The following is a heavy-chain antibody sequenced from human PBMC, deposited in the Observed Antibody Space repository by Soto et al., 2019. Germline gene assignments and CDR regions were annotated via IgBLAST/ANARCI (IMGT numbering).Heavy chain of an antibody. CDR2: ISGSGGST. CDR1: GFTFSSYA. Sequence: GGSLRLSCAASGFTFSSYAMSWVRQAPGKWLEWVSAISGSGGSTYYADSVKGRFTISRDNSKNTLYLQMNSLRAEDTAVYYCAKEEEALQYYDFWSGYYHNGMDVWGQGTTVTVSS. J-gene: IGHJ6*02. D-gene: IGHD3-3*01. V-gene: IGHV3-23*01. CDR3: AKEEEALQYYDFWSGYYHNGMDV.